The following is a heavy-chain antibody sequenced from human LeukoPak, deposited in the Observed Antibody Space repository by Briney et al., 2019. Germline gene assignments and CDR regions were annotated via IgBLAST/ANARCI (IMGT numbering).Heavy chain of an antibody. V-gene: IGHV1-2*02. CDR1: GYNFTGNY. CDR2: INSNSGGT. J-gene: IGHJ4*02. CDR3: VRSLVN. D-gene: IGHD6-6*01. Sequence: ASVKVSCKASGYNFTGNYMHWVRQAPGQRLEWMGWINSNSGGTKYAQKFQGRITMTRDTSIRTGYMELRSVRSDDTAVYYCVRSLVNWGRGTLVTVSS.